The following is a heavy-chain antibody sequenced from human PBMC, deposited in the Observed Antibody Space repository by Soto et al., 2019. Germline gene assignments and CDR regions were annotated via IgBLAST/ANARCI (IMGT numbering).Heavy chain of an antibody. V-gene: IGHV3-48*02. J-gene: IGHJ6*02. CDR2: IGSSSSTI. CDR3: ARIQYCSSTSCPLGV. D-gene: IGHD2-2*01. Sequence: LRLSCAASGFTFRSYSMNWGRQAPGKGLEWVSYIGSSSSTIYYADSVKGRFTISRDNAKNSLYLQMNSLRDEDTAVYYCARIQYCSSTSCPLGVWGQGTTVTVSS. CDR1: GFTFRSYS.